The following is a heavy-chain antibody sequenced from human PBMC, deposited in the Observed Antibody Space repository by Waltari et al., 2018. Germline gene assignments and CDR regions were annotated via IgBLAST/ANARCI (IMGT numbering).Heavy chain of an antibody. D-gene: IGHD2-15*01. CDR1: GGSISSHY. CDR3: ARVIFEYCSGGSCYEAWFDP. J-gene: IGHJ5*02. V-gene: IGHV4-59*11. CDR2: IYYSGST. Sequence: QVQLQESGPGLVKPSETLSLTCTVSGGSISSHYWSWIRPPPGQGLEWIGYIYYSGSTNYNPSLKSRVTISVDTSKNQFSLKLSSVTAADTAVYYCARVIFEYCSGGSCYEAWFDPWGQGTLVTVSS.